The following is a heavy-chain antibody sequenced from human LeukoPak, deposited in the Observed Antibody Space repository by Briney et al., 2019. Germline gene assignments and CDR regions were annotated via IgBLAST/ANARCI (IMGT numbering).Heavy chain of an antibody. CDR2: ISSSGTTI. Sequence: PGGSLRLSCAASGFTFSDYYMSWIRQAPGKGLEWVSYISSSGTTIYYADSVKGRFTISRDNAKTSLYLQMNSLRAEDTAVYYCARWSRGYSGYDRELDYWGQGTLLTVSS. V-gene: IGHV3-11*01. J-gene: IGHJ4*02. D-gene: IGHD5-12*01. CDR1: GFTFSDYY. CDR3: ARWSRGYSGYDRELDY.